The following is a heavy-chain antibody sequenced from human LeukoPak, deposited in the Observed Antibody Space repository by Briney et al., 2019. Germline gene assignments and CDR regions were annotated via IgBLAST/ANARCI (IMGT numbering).Heavy chain of an antibody. D-gene: IGHD3-22*01. CDR3: AKDLGYYYDSSGYC. V-gene: IGHV3-23*01. J-gene: IGHJ4*02. Sequence: GGSLRLSCAASGFTFTNYAMTWVRRAPGKGLEWVSAISGSGGSTYYADSVKGRFTISRDNSKNTLYLQMNSLRAEDTAVYYCAKDLGYYYDSSGYCWGQGTLVTVSS. CDR2: ISGSGGST. CDR1: GFTFTNYA.